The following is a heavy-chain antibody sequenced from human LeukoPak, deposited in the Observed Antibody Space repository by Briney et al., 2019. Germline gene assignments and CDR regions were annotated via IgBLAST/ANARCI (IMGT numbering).Heavy chain of an antibody. J-gene: IGHJ4*02. CDR1: YYSISRGHY. CDR2: IYRDGDA. V-gene: IGHV4-38-2*02. Sequence: SETLSLTCNVSYYSISRGHYWGWIRQPPGKGLEWIGSIYRDGDATYNPSLKSRVTISVDTSKNQFSLKLSSVTAADTAVYYCASQPLGYSSGWYGHPSYYFDYWGQGTLVTVSS. CDR3: ASQPLGYSSGWYGHPSYYFDY. D-gene: IGHD6-19*01.